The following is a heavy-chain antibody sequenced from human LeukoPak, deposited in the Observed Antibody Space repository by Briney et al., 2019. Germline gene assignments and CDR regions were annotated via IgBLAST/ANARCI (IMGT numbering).Heavy chain of an antibody. CDR3: ARENIVVVVAYPVRYFDL. D-gene: IGHD2-15*01. CDR1: GYTFTGYY. J-gene: IGHJ2*01. CDR2: INPNSGGT. Sequence: ASVKVSCKASGYTFTGYYMHWVRQAPGQGLEWMGWINPNSGGTNYAQKFQGRVTMTRDTSISTAYMELSRLRSDDTAVYYCARENIVVVVAYPVRYFDLWGRGTLVTVSS. V-gene: IGHV1-2*02.